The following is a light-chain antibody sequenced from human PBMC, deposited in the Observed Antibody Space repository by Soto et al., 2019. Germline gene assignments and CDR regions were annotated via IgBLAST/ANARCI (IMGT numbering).Light chain of an antibody. CDR1: QSVGSNY. V-gene: IGKV3-20*01. CDR2: GAS. Sequence: EIVLTQSPGTLSLSPGERATLSCRASQSVGSNYLAWYEQKPGQAPRLLIYGASIRATGIPDRFSGSGSGTEFTLTISRLEPEDFAVYYCQQYGSSLFTFGPGTKVDIK. CDR3: QQYGSSLFT. J-gene: IGKJ3*01.